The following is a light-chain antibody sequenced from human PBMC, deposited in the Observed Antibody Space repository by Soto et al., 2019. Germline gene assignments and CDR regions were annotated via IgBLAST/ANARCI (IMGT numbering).Light chain of an antibody. J-gene: IGKJ2*01. Sequence: DIQMTQSPSTLSASVGDRVTITCRASQNIRSWLAWYQQKPGKAPNLLIYKASTLESGVPSRFSGSASGTEFTLTISSLQPDDFATYYCQQYNTSSYTFGQGTKLEIK. CDR3: QQYNTSSYT. V-gene: IGKV1-5*03. CDR2: KAS. CDR1: QNIRSW.